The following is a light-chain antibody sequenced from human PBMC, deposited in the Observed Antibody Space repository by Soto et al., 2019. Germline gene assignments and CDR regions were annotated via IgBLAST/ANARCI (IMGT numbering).Light chain of an antibody. Sequence: EIVMTQSPATLAGSPGETVTLSCRASQSLSANLAWYQQKPGQAPRLLIFRASTRATGVPARFSGRGSGTEFTLTSSGLQSEDFAVYHCQQYSKWPPGTFGPVTKVEIK. CDR2: RAS. V-gene: IGKV3-15*01. CDR1: QSLSAN. CDR3: QQYSKWPPGT. J-gene: IGKJ1*01.